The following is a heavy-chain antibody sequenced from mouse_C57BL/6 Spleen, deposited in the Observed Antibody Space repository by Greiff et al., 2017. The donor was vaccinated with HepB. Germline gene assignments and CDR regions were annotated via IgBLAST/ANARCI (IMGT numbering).Heavy chain of an antibody. CDR2: IHPNSGST. V-gene: IGHV1-64*01. J-gene: IGHJ4*01. CDR1: GYTFTSYW. CDR3: ASSAWPYAMDY. Sequence: QVQLQQPGAELVKPGASVKLSCKASGYTFTSYWMHWVKQRPGQGLEWIGMIHPNSGSTNYNEKFKNKATLTVDKSSSTAYMQLSSLTSEDSAVYYCASSAWPYAMDYWGQGTSVTVSS.